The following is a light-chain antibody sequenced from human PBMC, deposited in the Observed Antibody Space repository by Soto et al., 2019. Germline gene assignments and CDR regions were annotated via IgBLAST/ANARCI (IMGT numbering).Light chain of an antibody. J-gene: IGLJ1*01. CDR1: TSDVGSYNL. CDR3: CSYAGSRYV. V-gene: IGLV2-23*02. Sequence: QSVLTQPASVSGSPGQSITISCTGTTSDVGSYNLVSWYQQHPGKAPKLMIYEVSKRPSGVFNRFSGSKSGNTASLTISGLQAEDEADYYCCSYAGSRYVFGTGTKVTVL. CDR2: EVS.